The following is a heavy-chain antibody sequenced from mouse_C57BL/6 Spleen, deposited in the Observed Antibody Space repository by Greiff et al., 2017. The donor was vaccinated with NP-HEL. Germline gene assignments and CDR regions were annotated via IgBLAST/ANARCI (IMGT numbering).Heavy chain of an antibody. V-gene: IGHV1-64*01. D-gene: IGHD1-1*01. CDR2: IHPNSGST. J-gene: IGHJ2*01. CDR1: GYTFTSYW. CDR3: ARSPYGEDYFDY. Sequence: QVQLKQPGAELVKPGASVKLSCKASGYTFTSYWMHWVKQRPGQGLEWIGMIHPNSGSTNYNEKFKSKATLTVDKSSSTAYMQLSSLTSEDSAVYYCARSPYGEDYFDYWGQGTTLTVSS.